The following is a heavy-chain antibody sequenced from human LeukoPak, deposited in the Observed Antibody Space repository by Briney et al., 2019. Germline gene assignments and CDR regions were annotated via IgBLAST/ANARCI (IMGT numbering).Heavy chain of an antibody. V-gene: IGHV3-23*01. D-gene: IGHD3-16*02. J-gene: IGHJ4*02. CDR2: ISGSGGST. CDR3: AKGLDDYVWGSYRPLDY. Sequence: PGGSLRLSCAASGFTFSSYAMSWVRQAPGKGLEWVSAISGSGGSTYYADSVKGRFTISGDNSKNTLYLQMNSLRAEDTAVYYCAKGLDDYVWGSYRPLDYWGQGTLVTVSS. CDR1: GFTFSSYA.